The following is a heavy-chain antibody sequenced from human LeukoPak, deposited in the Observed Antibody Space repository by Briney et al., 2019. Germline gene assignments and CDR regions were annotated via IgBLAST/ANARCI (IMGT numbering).Heavy chain of an antibody. CDR1: GFTFSSYS. CDR2: ISSSSSYI. Sequence: GGSLRVSCAASGFTFSSYSMNWVRQAPGKGLEWVSSISSSSSYIYYADSVKGRFTISRDNAKNSLYLQMNSLRAEDTAVYYCARGSGPPVDAFDIWGQGTMVTVSS. V-gene: IGHV3-21*01. CDR3: ARGSGPPVDAFDI. D-gene: IGHD1-26*01. J-gene: IGHJ3*02.